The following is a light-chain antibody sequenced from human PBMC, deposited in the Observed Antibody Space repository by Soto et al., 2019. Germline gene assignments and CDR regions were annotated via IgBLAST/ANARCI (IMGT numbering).Light chain of an antibody. CDR3: YSYTTSSTYV. Sequence: QSVLTQPASVSGSPGQSITISCTGTSSDVGGYNYVSWYQQHPAKVPKLMIYHVSNRPSGGSDRFSGSKSGNTASLTISGLQAEDEGDYYCYSYTTSSTYVFGTGTKVTVL. J-gene: IGLJ1*01. CDR1: SSDVGGYNY. CDR2: HVS. V-gene: IGLV2-14*01.